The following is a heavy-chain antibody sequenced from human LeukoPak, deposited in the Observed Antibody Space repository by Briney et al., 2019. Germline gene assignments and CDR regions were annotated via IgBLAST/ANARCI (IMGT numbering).Heavy chain of an antibody. V-gene: IGHV3-23*01. CDR3: ARSTYYQNKGYFHY. J-gene: IGHJ4*02. CDR2: VDHNGADT. D-gene: IGHD2-2*01. Sequence: GGSLRLSCGASGFTFSTYAMSWVRQAPGKGLEWVSTVDHNGADTYYADSVKGRFTISRDNSKDTLFLQMNSLGAEDTAVYYCARSTYYQNKGYFHYWGQGTLVTVSS. CDR1: GFTFSTYA.